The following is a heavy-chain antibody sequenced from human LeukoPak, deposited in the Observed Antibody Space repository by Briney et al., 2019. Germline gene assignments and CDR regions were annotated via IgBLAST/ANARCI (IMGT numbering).Heavy chain of an antibody. Sequence: PSKTLSLTCTVSGGSISSYYWSWIRQPPGKGLEWIGYIYYSGSTNYNPSLKSRVTISVDTSKNQFSLKLSSVTAADTAVYYCARDTYYYDSSGIIGAFDIWGQGTMVTVSS. J-gene: IGHJ3*02. CDR2: IYYSGST. V-gene: IGHV4-59*01. CDR3: ARDTYYYDSSGIIGAFDI. CDR1: GGSISSYY. D-gene: IGHD3-22*01.